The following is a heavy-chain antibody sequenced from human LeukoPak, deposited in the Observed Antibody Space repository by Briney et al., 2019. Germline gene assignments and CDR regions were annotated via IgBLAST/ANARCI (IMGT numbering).Heavy chain of an antibody. CDR1: GGSISTYY. J-gene: IGHJ4*02. CDR3: ARHPSAVAGKTFDC. V-gene: IGHV4-59*08. D-gene: IGHD6-19*01. CDR2: TYYSGSS. Sequence: SETLSLTCTVSGGSISTYYWSWIRQPPGKGLEWIASTYYSGSSSYYNPSLKSRVTISADMSKNQLSLRLTSVTAADTAVYFCARHPSAVAGKTFDCWGQGTLVTVSS.